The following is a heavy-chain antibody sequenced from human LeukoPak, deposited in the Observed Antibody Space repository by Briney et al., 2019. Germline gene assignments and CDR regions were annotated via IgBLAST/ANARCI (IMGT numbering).Heavy chain of an antibody. Sequence: PGGSLRLSCAASGFTFSSYSMTWVRQAPGKGLEWVSYISSSSSTIYYADSVKGRFTISRDNAKNSLYLQMNSLRDEDTAVYYCAKDIRSYYDFWSGYYAFDYWGQGTLVTVSS. D-gene: IGHD3-3*01. V-gene: IGHV3-48*02. J-gene: IGHJ4*02. CDR1: GFTFSSYS. CDR2: ISSSSSTI. CDR3: AKDIRSYYDFWSGYYAFDY.